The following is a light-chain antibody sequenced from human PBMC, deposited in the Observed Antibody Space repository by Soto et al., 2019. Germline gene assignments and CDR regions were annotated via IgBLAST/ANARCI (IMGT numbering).Light chain of an antibody. Sequence: QSVLTQPPSASGTPGQRVTISCSGSSSNIGSNYVYWYQQLPGTAPKLLIYRNNQRPSAVPDRFSGSKSGTSASLAISGLRSEDEADYYCAAWDDSLSALWVFGGGTKVTVL. CDR3: AAWDDSLSALWV. CDR2: RNN. J-gene: IGLJ3*02. CDR1: SSNIGSNY. V-gene: IGLV1-47*01.